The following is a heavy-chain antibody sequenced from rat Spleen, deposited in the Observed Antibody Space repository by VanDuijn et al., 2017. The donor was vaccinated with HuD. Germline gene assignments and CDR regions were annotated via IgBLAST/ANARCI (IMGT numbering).Heavy chain of an antibody. CDR3: ARFPYYGYNAFVY. V-gene: IGHV5-25*01. J-gene: IGHJ3*01. CDR2: ISTSGGST. Sequence: EVQLVESGGGLVQPGRSLKLSCAASGFTFSNYDMAWVRQAPTRGLEWVASISTSGGSTFYRDSVKGRFTVSRDNAKSTLYLQMDSLRSEDTATYYCARFPYYGYNAFVYWGQGTLVTVSS. CDR1: GFTFSNYD. D-gene: IGHD1-9*01.